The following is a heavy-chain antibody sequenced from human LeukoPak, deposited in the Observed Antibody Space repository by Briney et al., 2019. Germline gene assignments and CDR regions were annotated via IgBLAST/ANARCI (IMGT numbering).Heavy chain of an antibody. D-gene: IGHD5-12*01. CDR3: ARAIPRPDGYDFIGRDAFDI. CDR1: GGSISRHY. V-gene: IGHV4-59*11. J-gene: IGHJ3*02. Sequence: SETLSLTCTVSGGSISRHYWSWIRQAPGKGLEWIGYIYYIGSSNYNPSLKSRVTLSVNTSKNQFSLKLSSVTAADTAAYYCARAIPRPDGYDFIGRDAFDIWGQGTMVTVSS. CDR2: IYYIGSS.